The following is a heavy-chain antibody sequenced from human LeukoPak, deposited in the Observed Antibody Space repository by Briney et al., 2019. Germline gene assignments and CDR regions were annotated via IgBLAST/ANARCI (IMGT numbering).Heavy chain of an antibody. D-gene: IGHD2-2*03. Sequence: SETLPLTCTVSGGSINSVTYSWGWIRQPPGKGLECIGTIYYSGNTYYNPSLKRRVTISVDTSNNQFSLKLSSVTAADTAVYYCARGHGSFWGQGTTVTVSS. CDR3: ARGHGSF. V-gene: IGHV4-39*01. J-gene: IGHJ6*02. CDR1: GGSINSVTYS. CDR2: IYYSGNT.